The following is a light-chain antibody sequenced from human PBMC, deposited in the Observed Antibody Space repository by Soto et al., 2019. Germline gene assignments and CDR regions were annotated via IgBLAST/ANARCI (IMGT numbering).Light chain of an antibody. J-gene: IGKJ1*01. Sequence: EIVLTQSPGTLSLSPGARATLSCRASQSVSSSYLAWYQQNPGQAPRLLIYDASNRATGIPAGFSGSGSGTDFTLTISRLEPEDSAVYYCQQYGSSPTTFGQGTKVDIK. CDR2: DAS. CDR3: QQYGSSPTT. CDR1: QSVSSSY. V-gene: IGKV3-20*01.